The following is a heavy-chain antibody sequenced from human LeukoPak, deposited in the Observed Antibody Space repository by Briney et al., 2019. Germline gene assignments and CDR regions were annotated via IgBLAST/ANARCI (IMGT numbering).Heavy chain of an antibody. J-gene: IGHJ3*02. D-gene: IGHD3-9*01. CDR1: GGTFSSYA. Sequence: SVKVSCKASGGTFSSYAISWVRQAPGQGLEWMGGIIPIFGTANYAQKFQGRVTITADESTSTVYMELSSLRSEDTAVYYCARAERGILTKNAFDIWGQGTMVTVSS. CDR3: ARAERGILTKNAFDI. V-gene: IGHV1-69*01. CDR2: IIPIFGTA.